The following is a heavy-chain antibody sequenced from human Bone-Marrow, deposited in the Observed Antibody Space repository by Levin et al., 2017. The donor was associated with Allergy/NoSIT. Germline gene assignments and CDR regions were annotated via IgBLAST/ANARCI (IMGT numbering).Heavy chain of an antibody. CDR2: IKSKADGGTI. Sequence: KTGGSLRLSCTASGFTFSDAWMNWVRQTPGKGLEWVGRIKSKADGGTIEYAAPVKGRFTISRDDSKNTLFLQMNSLRTDDSAVYYCSTPEETVTYTYGPGSHGLDHWGQGTLVTVSS. J-gene: IGHJ4*02. CDR3: STPEETVTYTYGPGSHGLDH. CDR1: GFTFSDAW. D-gene: IGHD5-18*01. V-gene: IGHV3-15*01.